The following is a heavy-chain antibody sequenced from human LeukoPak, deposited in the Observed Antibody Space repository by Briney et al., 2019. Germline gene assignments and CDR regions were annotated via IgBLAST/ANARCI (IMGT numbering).Heavy chain of an antibody. D-gene: IGHD3-10*01. Sequence: SQTLSLTCTVSGGSISSGDYYWSWIRQPPGKGLEWIGCIWYSGSTYYNPSLRSRLTISVDRSQNQFSLNLNSVTAADTAVYYCARHQRERYGSGGYPDYWGQGTLVTVSS. CDR1: GGSISSGDYY. CDR3: ARHQRERYGSGGYPDY. J-gene: IGHJ4*02. V-gene: IGHV4-30-4*01. CDR2: IWYSGST.